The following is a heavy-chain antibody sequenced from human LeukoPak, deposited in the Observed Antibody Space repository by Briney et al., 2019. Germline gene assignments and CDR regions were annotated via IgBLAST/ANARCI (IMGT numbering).Heavy chain of an antibody. D-gene: IGHD6-6*01. CDR3: ERVYSSSSPFDY. CDR1: GFTFSSYS. CDR2: ISSSRSYI. Sequence: PGGSLTLSCAASGFTFSSYSMNWVRQAPGKGLEWVSSISSSRSYIYYADSVKGRFTISRDNAKNSLYLQMNSLRAEDTAVYYCERVYSSSSPFDYWGQGTLVTVSS. J-gene: IGHJ4*02. V-gene: IGHV3-21*01.